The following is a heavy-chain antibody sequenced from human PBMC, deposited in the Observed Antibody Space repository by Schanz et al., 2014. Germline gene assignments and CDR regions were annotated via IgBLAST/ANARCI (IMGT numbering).Heavy chain of an antibody. CDR2: INLSGGST. J-gene: IGHJ4*02. D-gene: IGHD4-17*01. Sequence: QVQLVQSGTEVKKPGASVKVSCKASGYTFTNFYIHWVRQAPGQGLEWMGIINLSGGSTNNAQKFQGRLTMTRDTSTSTVYMELSSLRSEDTAVYYCARGYGDSPTDFWGQGTLVNVSS. CDR3: ARGYGDSPTDF. CDR1: GYTFTNFY. V-gene: IGHV1-46*01.